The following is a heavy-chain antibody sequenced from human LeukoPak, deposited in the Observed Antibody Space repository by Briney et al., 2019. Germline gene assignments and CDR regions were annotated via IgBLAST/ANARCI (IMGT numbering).Heavy chain of an antibody. Sequence: GGSLRLSCAASGFTFSRDSMNWVRQAPGKGLEWISYISRDSSIIYYADSVRGRFTISRDNAKNSLYLQMNSLRAEDTAVYYCVRDNPRYCGVVPANIDDYWGQGTLVTVSS. CDR1: GFTFSRDS. J-gene: IGHJ4*02. V-gene: IGHV3-48*01. D-gene: IGHD2-15*01. CDR2: ISRDSSII. CDR3: VRDNPRYCGVVPANIDDY.